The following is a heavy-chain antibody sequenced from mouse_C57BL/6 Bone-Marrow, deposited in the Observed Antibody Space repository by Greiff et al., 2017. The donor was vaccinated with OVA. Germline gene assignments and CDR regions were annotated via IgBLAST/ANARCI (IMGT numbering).Heavy chain of an antibody. V-gene: IGHV5-17*01. CDR2: ISSGSSTI. CDR3: ARSYSNDFDY. Sequence: EVKLVESGGGLVKPGGSLKLSCAASGFTFRDYGMHWVRQAPEKGLEWVAYISSGSSTIYYADTVKGRFTISRDNAKNTLFLQMTSLRSEDTAMYYCARSYSNDFDYWGQGTTLTVSS. D-gene: IGHD2-5*01. J-gene: IGHJ2*01. CDR1: GFTFRDYG.